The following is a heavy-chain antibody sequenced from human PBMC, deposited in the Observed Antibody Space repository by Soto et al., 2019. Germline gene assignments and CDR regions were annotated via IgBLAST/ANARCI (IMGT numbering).Heavy chain of an antibody. CDR3: VHTSGSGNSACFDY. Sequence: QITLKESGPTLVKPTQTLTLTCTFSGFSLSTSRVGVGWIRQPPGKALEWLALIYWDDDKRYSPSLKSRLTITEDTSKNQVVLTMTNTDPVDTATYYCVHTSGSGNSACFDYWGPGTLVTVSS. J-gene: IGHJ4*02. D-gene: IGHD3-10*01. CDR2: IYWDDDK. V-gene: IGHV2-5*02. CDR1: GFSLSTSRVG.